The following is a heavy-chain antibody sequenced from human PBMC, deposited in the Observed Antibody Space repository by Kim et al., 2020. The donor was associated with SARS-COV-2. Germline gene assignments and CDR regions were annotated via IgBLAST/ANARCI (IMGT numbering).Heavy chain of an antibody. CDR3: NRGPMTTQL. D-gene: IGHD4-4*01. V-gene: IGHV1-69*02. CDR2: GIA. J-gene: IGHJ4*02. Sequence: GIANYAQKVQGRVTITADKSTSTAYMELRSLRSEDTAVYYCNRGPMTTQLWGQGTLVTVSS.